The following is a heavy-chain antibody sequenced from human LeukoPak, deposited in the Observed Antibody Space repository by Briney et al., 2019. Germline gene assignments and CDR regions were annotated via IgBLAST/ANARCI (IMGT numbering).Heavy chain of an antibody. V-gene: IGHV4-4*02. Sequence: SGTLSLTCAVSGVSISSNLWWTWVRQPPGKGLEWIAEIHHSGSINYNPSLKSRVTISVDTSKNQFSLKLSSVTAADTAVYYCARHGPPPGSYFDWLLHANWFDPWGQGTLVTVSS. CDR2: IHHSGSI. CDR3: ARHGPPPGSYFDWLLHANWFDP. CDR1: GVSISSNLW. J-gene: IGHJ5*02. D-gene: IGHD3-9*01.